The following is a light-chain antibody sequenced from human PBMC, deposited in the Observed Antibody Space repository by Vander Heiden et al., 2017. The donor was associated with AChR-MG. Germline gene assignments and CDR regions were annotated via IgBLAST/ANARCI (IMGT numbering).Light chain of an antibody. V-gene: IGKV3-20*01. Sequence: VVLTQSPGTLSLSPGDKATLSCTSSQTVSTDYIAWYQQKPGQAPKILIYGASLRATGVADRFSGSGAVTDFTLTISGLEPEDFGVYYCVQYGRSPVFTFGPGTKV. CDR3: VQYGRSPVFT. CDR1: QTVSTDY. J-gene: IGKJ3*01. CDR2: GAS.